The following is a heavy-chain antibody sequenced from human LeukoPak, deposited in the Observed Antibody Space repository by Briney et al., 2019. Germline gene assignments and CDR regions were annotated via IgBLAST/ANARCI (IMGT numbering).Heavy chain of an antibody. V-gene: IGHV4-59*01. CDR3: ARVYYYDSSGGGYGMDV. D-gene: IGHD3-22*01. CDR1: GGSISSYY. CDR2: IYYSGST. Sequence: PSETLSLTCTVSGGSISSYYWSWIRQPPGKGLEWIGYIYYSGSTNYNPSLKSRVTISVDTSKNQFSLKLSSVTAADTAVYYCARVYYYDSSGGGYGMDVWGQGTTVTVSS. J-gene: IGHJ6*02.